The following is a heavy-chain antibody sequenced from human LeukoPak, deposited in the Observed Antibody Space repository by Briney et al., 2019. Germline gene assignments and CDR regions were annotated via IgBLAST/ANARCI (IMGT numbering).Heavy chain of an antibody. Sequence: SETLSLTCTVSGGSISSYYWSWIRQPPGKGLEWIGYIYYSGSTNYNPYLKSRVTISVDTSKSQFSLKLSSVTAADTAVYYCARDGSSGWYYFDYWGQGTLVTVSS. CDR1: GGSISSYY. CDR2: IYYSGST. CDR3: ARDGSSGWYYFDY. V-gene: IGHV4-59*01. D-gene: IGHD6-19*01. J-gene: IGHJ4*02.